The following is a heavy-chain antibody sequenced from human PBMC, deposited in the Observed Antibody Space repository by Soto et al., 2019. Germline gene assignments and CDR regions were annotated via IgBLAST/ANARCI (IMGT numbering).Heavy chain of an antibody. J-gene: IGHJ5*02. D-gene: IGHD2-2*01. V-gene: IGHV5-51*01. CDR3: VRRFCSGTSCRFNWFDP. CDR2: VNPDDSTT. CDR1: GYIFTNYW. Sequence: GESLKISCEGSGYIFTNYWIGWVRQMPGKGLEWMGIVNPDDSTTTYSQSFQGQVIISADKSVRSAYLQWSSLKDSDTATYYCVRRFCSGTSCRFNWFDPWGQGALVTVSS.